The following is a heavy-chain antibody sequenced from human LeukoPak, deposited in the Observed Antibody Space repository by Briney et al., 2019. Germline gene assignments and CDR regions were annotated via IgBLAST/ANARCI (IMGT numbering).Heavy chain of an antibody. CDR1: GYTFISYD. J-gene: IGHJ4*02. Sequence: GASVKVSCKASGYTFISYDINWVRQATGQGLEWMGWMNPNSGNTGYAQKFQGRVTMTRNTSISTAYMELSILRSEDTAVYYCARGLGYCSGGSCYSDYWGQGTLVTVSS. CDR2: MNPNSGNT. V-gene: IGHV1-8*01. D-gene: IGHD2-15*01. CDR3: ARGLGYCSGGSCYSDY.